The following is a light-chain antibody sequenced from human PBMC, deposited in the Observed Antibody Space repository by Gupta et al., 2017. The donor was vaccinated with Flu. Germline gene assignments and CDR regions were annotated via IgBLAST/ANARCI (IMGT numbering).Light chain of an antibody. CDR3: LHEDNLLRD. Sequence: PSSLSASVGDRVTITCQASQEISKFLNWYQQKPGKAPHLLIYDASNLETGVPSRFSGSGSGTDFTFTISRLQPEDFATYFCLHEDNLLRDFGRGTRVDIK. V-gene: IGKV1-33*01. J-gene: IGKJ4*01. CDR2: DAS. CDR1: QEISKF.